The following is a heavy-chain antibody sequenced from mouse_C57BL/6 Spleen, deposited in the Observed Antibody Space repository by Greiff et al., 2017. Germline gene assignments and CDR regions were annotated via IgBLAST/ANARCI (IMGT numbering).Heavy chain of an antibody. CDR2: IYPGDGDT. Sequence: QVQLKQSGAELVKPGASVKISCKASGYAFSSYWMNWVKQRPGKGLAWIGQIYPGDGDTNYNGKFKGKATLTADKSSSTAYMQLSSLTSEDSAVXFCARDSNSSFRISAYWGQGTLVTVSA. V-gene: IGHV1-80*01. J-gene: IGHJ3*01. D-gene: IGHD2-5*01. CDR3: ARDSNSSFRISAY. CDR1: GYAFSSYW.